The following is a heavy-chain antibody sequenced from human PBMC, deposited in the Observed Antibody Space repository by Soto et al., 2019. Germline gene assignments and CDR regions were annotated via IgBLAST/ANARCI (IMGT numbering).Heavy chain of an antibody. V-gene: IGHV4-31*03. CDR3: ARESSSYLRHDAFDI. CDR2: IYYSGST. Sequence: QVQLQESGPGLVKPSQTLSLTCTVSGGSISSGGYYWSWIRQHPGKGLEWIGYIYYSGSTYYNPSLKSRVTISVDTSKNQFSLKLSSVTAADTAVYYCARESSSYLRHDAFDIWGQGTMVTVSS. J-gene: IGHJ3*02. CDR1: GGSISSGGYY. D-gene: IGHD6-6*01.